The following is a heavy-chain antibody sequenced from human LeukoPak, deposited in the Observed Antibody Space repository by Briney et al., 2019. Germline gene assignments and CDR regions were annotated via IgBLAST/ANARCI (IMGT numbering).Heavy chain of an antibody. Sequence: PGRSLRLSCAASGFTFDDYAMHWVRQAPGKGLEWVSSISFNSDNIGYTDSVKGRFTISRDNAKTSLYLQINSLRTEDTALYYCARGHSTVATYLDYWGQGTLVTVSS. CDR3: ARGHSTVATYLDY. CDR1: GFTFDDYA. V-gene: IGHV3-9*01. D-gene: IGHD4-11*01. J-gene: IGHJ4*02. CDR2: ISFNSDNI.